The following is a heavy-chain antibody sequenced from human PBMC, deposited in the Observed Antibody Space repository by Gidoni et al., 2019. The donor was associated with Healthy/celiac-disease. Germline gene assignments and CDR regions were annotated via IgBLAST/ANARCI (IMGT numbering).Heavy chain of an antibody. J-gene: IGHJ5*02. D-gene: IGHD3-9*01. CDR1: GYSLTSYW. CDR2: IYPGDSDT. CDR3: ARRYYDILTGYYTNWFDP. V-gene: IGHV5-51*03. Sequence: EVQLVQSGAVVTKPGASLKISCKGAGYSLTSYWIGWVRQMPGKGLEWMGIIYPGDSDTRYSPSFQGQVTISADKSISTAYLQWSSLKASDTAMYYCARRYYDILTGYYTNWFDPWGQGTLVTVSS.